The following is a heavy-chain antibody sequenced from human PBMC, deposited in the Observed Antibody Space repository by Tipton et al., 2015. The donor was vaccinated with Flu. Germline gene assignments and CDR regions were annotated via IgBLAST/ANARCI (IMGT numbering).Heavy chain of an antibody. CDR3: ACRGSCYH. CDR1: GGSMKTSSYY. D-gene: IGHD1-26*01. Sequence: TLSLTCTVSGGSMKTSSYYWGWVRQPPGKGLEWIGTNYYSGSTYYNPSLKSRVTMSVDTSKNQFSLKLSSVTAADTAVYYCACRGSCYHWGQGTLVTVSP. J-gene: IGHJ4*02. V-gene: IGHV4-39*07. CDR2: NYYSGST.